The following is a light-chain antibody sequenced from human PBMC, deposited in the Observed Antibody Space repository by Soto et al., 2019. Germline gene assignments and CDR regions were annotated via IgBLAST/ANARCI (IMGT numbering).Light chain of an antibody. V-gene: IGLV2-23*01. CDR3: CSYAGSSFYV. CDR1: SSDVGSYNL. Sequence: QSVVAQPASVSGSPGQSISISCTGTSSDVGSYNLVCWYQQHPGKAPKLMIYEGSKRPSGVSNRFSGSKSGNTASLTISGLQAEDEADYYCCSYAGSSFYVFGTGTKVTVL. CDR2: EGS. J-gene: IGLJ1*01.